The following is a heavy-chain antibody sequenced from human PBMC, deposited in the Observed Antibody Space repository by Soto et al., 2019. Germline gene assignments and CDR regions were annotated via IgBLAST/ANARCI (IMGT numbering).Heavy chain of an antibody. J-gene: IGHJ6*02. V-gene: IGHV1-18*01. CDR1: GYTFTSYG. D-gene: IGHD2-2*01. CDR2: ISTYNGNT. CDR3: GRHIYQSVFYYGMDV. Sequence: QVQVMQSGAEVKKPGASVKVSCKASGYTFTSYGISWVRQAPGQGLEWMGWISTYNGNTNYAQELQVRVTMTTDTSTRTAYMELRTLRSDDTAVYYCGRHIYQSVFYYGMDVWGQGTTVTVSS.